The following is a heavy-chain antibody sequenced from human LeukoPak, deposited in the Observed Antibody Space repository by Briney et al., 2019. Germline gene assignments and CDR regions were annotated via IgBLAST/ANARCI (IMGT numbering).Heavy chain of an antibody. V-gene: IGHV4-59*01. D-gene: IGHD6-13*01. CDR3: ARMGSSWSRFDY. CDR2: IHDSGST. J-gene: IGHJ4*02. Sequence: PSETLSLTCAVSGGSIGSYYWSWIRQPPGKGLEWIGYIHDSGSTKYNPSLKSRVTMSVDTSRNQFSLKLSSVTAADTAVYYCARMGSSWSRFDYWGQGTLVTVSS. CDR1: GGSIGSYY.